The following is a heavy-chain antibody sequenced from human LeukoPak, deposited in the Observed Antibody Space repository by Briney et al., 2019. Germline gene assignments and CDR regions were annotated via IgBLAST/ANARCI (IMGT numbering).Heavy chain of an antibody. CDR1: GGTFSSYT. Sequence: SSVKVSCKASGGTFSSYTISWVRQAPGQGLEWMGRIIPILGIANYAQKFQGRVTITADKSTSTAYMELSSLRSEDTAVYYCARDSVMAGGYPALRYFDYWGQGTLVTVSS. V-gene: IGHV1-69*04. J-gene: IGHJ4*02. D-gene: IGHD3-22*01. CDR2: IIPILGIA. CDR3: ARDSVMAGGYPALRYFDY.